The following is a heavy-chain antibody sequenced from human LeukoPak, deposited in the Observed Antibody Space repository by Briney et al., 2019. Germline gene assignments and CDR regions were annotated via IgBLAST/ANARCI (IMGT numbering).Heavy chain of an antibody. CDR2: ISYDGSNK. D-gene: IGHD5-12*01. J-gene: IGHJ4*02. CDR1: GFTFNSYA. Sequence: PGGSLRLSCAASGFTFNSYAIHWVRQAPGKGLEWVAVISYDGSNKYYADSVKGRFTISRDNSKNTPYLQLNSLRPEDTAVYYCARDQLAYSGYDTLFDYWGQGTLVTVSS. V-gene: IGHV3-30*04. CDR3: ARDQLAYSGYDTLFDY.